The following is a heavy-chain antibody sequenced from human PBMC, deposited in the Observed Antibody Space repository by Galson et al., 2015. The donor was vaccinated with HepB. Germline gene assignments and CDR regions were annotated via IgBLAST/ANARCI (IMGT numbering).Heavy chain of an antibody. CDR1: GFTFSRYG. J-gene: IGHJ6*03. CDR3: AKRSKATVNTYYYYYMDV. V-gene: IGHV3-30*18. D-gene: IGHD4-17*01. Sequence: SLRLSCAASGFTFSRYGMHWVRQAPGKGLEWVAVISYDGSNKYYADSVKGRFTISRDNSKNTLYLQMNSLRAEDTAVYYCAKRSKATVNTYYYYYMDVWGKGTTVTVSS. CDR2: ISYDGSNK.